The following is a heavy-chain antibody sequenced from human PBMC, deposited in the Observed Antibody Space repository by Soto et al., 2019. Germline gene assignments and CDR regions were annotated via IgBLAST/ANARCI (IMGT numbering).Heavy chain of an antibody. D-gene: IGHD6-13*01. CDR3: AKDAGTAAAGTTCYFDY. CDR2: ISYDGSNK. V-gene: IGHV3-30*18. J-gene: IGHJ4*02. Sequence: QVQLVESGGGVVQPGRSLRLSCAASGFTFSSYGMHWVRQAPGKGLEWVAVISYDGSNKYYADSVKGRFTISRDNSKNTLYLQMNSLRAEDTAVYYCAKDAGTAAAGTTCYFDYWGQGTLVTVSS. CDR1: GFTFSSYG.